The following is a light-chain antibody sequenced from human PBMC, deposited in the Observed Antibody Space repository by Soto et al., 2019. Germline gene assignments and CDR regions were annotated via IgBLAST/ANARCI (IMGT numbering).Light chain of an antibody. J-gene: IGKJ1*01. V-gene: IGKV3-20*01. CDR3: QQYGSSGT. Sequence: EIVLTQSPGTLSLSPGERATLSCRASQSVSNNHLAWYQLTPGPPPMLLIYGASNSATGIPDRFSGSGSGTDLTLTISRLEPEDFAVYYFQQYGSSGTFGQGTKVDIK. CDR1: QSVSNNH. CDR2: GAS.